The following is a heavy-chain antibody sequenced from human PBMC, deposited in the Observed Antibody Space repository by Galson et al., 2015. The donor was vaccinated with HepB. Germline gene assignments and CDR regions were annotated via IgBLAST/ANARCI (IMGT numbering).Heavy chain of an antibody. V-gene: IGHV3-23*01. J-gene: IGHJ4*02. Sequence: SLRLSCAASGFIFSTYAMTWVRQAPGKGLEWVSTISASGGSTYYADSVRGRFIISRDNSKNTLYLQMNSLGAEDTAMYYCAKNWLGSGYDIWFGDCWGQGTLVIVSS. D-gene: IGHD5-12*01. CDR1: GFIFSTYA. CDR2: ISASGGST. CDR3: AKNWLGSGYDIWFGDC.